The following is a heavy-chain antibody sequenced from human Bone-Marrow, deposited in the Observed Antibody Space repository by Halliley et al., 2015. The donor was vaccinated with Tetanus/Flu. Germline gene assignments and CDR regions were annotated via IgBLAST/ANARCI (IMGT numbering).Heavy chain of an antibody. CDR1: GFTFDDYG. D-gene: IGHD1-26*01. Sequence: SGFTFDDYGMTWVRQSPGKGLEWVSGIEWNGIRAPYADSVKGRFTISRDNAMNSLYLEMSSLRAEDTALYFCARRAPGGNYGPYYFDYWGQGTLVTVSS. V-gene: IGHV3-20*03. CDR3: ARRAPGGNYGPYYFDY. CDR2: IEWNGIRA. J-gene: IGHJ4*02.